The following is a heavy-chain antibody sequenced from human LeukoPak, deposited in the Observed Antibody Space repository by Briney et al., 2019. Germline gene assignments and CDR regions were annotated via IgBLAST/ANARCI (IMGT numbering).Heavy chain of an antibody. CDR3: ARRETYYYDSGGYSSDAFDI. CDR2: ISSSVSTI. V-gene: IGHV3-11*01. J-gene: IGHJ3*02. CDR1: GFTFSDFY. D-gene: IGHD3-22*01. Sequence: GGSLRLSCAASGFTFSDFYMSWIRQAPGKGLEWVSYISSSVSTIYYADSVKGRFTISRDNAKNSLYLQMNSLRAEDTAVYYCARRETYYYDSGGYSSDAFDIWGQGTMVTVSS.